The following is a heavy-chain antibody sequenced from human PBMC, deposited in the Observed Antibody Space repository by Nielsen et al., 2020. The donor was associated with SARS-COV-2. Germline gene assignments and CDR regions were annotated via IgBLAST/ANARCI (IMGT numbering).Heavy chain of an antibody. J-gene: IGHJ3*02. Sequence: SETLSLTCAVSGGSISSSNWWRWVRQPPGKGLEWIGEIYHSGSTNYNPSLKSRVTISVDKSKNQFSLKLSSVTAADTAVYYCASKPAAIPFAFDIWGQGTMVTVSS. CDR3: ASKPAAIPFAFDI. CDR2: IYHSGST. CDR1: GGSISSSNW. D-gene: IGHD2-2*02. V-gene: IGHV4-4*02.